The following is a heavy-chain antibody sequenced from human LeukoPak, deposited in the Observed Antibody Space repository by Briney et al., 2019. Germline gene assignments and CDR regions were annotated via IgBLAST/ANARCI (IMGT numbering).Heavy chain of an antibody. V-gene: IGHV4-38-2*02. D-gene: IGHD3-10*01. CDR1: GFSISRGYY. CDR3: ARHGSGSYQAY. CDR2: IHHSGST. Sequence: PSETLSLTCSVSGFSISRGYYWGWVRQPPGKGLEWIGSIHHSGSTYYNPSLKSRVTISVDTSKNQFSLKLSSVTAADTAVYYCARHGSGSYQAYWGQGALVTVSS. J-gene: IGHJ4*02.